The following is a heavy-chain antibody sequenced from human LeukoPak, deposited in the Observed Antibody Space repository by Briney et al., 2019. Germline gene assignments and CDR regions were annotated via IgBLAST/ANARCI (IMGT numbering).Heavy chain of an antibody. CDR2: IIPIFGIA. CDR3: AGETFAITMVRGVILHY. J-gene: IGHJ4*02. CDR1: GGTLSSYA. Sequence: SVKVSCKPSGGTLSSYAISWVRHAHGQGLEWMGRIIPIFGIANYAQKFQGRVTITADKSTSTAYMELSSLRSEDTAVYYCAGETFAITMVRGVILHYWGQGTLVTVSS. V-gene: IGHV1-69*04. D-gene: IGHD3-10*01.